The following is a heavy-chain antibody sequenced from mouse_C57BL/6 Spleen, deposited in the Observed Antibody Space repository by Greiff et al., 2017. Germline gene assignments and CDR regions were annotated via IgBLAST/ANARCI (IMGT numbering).Heavy chain of an antibody. D-gene: IGHD2-2*01. Sequence: EVQGVESGAELVKPGASVKLSCTASGFNIKDYYMHWVKQRTEQGLEWIGRIDPEDGETKYAPKFQDKATITADTSSNTAYLQLSSLTSEDTAVYYCARPYGYDSYYFDYWGQGTTLTVSS. CDR3: ARPYGYDSYYFDY. J-gene: IGHJ2*01. CDR2: IDPEDGET. V-gene: IGHV14-2*01. CDR1: GFNIKDYY.